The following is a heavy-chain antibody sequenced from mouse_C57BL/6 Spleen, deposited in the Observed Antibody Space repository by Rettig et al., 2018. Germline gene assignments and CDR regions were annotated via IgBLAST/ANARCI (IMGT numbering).Heavy chain of an antibody. J-gene: IGHJ2*01. V-gene: IGHV3-6*01. CDR2: ISYDGSN. CDR3: ARRDYYGSSYVDY. D-gene: IGHD1-1*01. CDR1: GYSIPSGSY. Sequence: DVQLQESGPGLVKPSQSLSLTCSVTGYSIPSGSYWNWIRQFPGNKLEWMGYISYDGSNNYNPSLKNRISITRDTSKNQFFLKLNSVTTEDTATYYCARRDYYGSSYVDYWGQGTTLTVSS.